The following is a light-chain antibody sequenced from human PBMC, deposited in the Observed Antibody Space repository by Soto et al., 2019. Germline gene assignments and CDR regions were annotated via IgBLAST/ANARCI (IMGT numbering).Light chain of an antibody. Sequence: QSALTQPPSASGSPGQSVTISCTGTSSDVGAFNYVAWYQQHPGKAPKLMISEVSKRPSGVPDRFSGSKSGNTASLTVSGLQAEDEADYYCSSYAGSNNLVVFGGGTKLTVL. J-gene: IGLJ2*01. CDR3: SSYAGSNNLVV. CDR2: EVS. CDR1: SSDVGAFNY. V-gene: IGLV2-8*01.